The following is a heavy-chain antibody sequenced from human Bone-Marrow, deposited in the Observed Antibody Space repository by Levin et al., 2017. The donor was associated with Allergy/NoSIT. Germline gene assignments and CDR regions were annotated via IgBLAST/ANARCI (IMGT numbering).Heavy chain of an antibody. CDR3: AREYCSSTSCYEDSRENWFDP. CDR1: GYTFTSYA. Sequence: GESLKISCKASGYTFTSYAMNWVRQAPGQGLEWMGWINTNTGNPTYAQGFTGRFVFSLDTSVSTAYLQISSLKAEDTAVYYCAREYCSSTSCYEDSRENWFDPWGQGTLVTVSS. CDR2: INTNTGNP. V-gene: IGHV7-4-1*02. J-gene: IGHJ5*02. D-gene: IGHD2-2*01.